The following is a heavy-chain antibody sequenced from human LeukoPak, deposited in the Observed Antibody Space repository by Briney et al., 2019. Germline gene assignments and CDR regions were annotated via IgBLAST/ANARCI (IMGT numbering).Heavy chain of an antibody. CDR1: GFTFSTYT. CDR3: ARVDHTEAFET. Sequence: GSLRLSCAASGFTFSTYTMNWVRQAPGKGLEWVSSITSSGNYKYYGDPVKGRFTISRDNAKNSLYLEMNSLRVEDTAVYYCARVDHTEAFETWGQGTVVTVS. V-gene: IGHV3-21*01. CDR2: ITSSGNYK. J-gene: IGHJ3*02. D-gene: IGHD1-14*01.